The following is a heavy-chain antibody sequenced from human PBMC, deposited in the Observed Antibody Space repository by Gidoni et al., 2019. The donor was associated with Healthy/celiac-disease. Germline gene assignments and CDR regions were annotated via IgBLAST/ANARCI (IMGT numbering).Heavy chain of an antibody. Sequence: EVQLLESGGGLVQPGGSLRLSCAASGFTVSSYAMSWVRQAPGKGLEWVSAISGSGGSTYYADTVKGRFTISRDNSKNTLYLQMNSLRAEDTAVYYCAKDQGFSAGSSSEFDYWGQGTLVTVSS. V-gene: IGHV3-23*01. CDR3: AKDQGFSAGSSSEFDY. CDR1: GFTVSSYA. CDR2: ISGSGGST. D-gene: IGHD6-6*01. J-gene: IGHJ4*02.